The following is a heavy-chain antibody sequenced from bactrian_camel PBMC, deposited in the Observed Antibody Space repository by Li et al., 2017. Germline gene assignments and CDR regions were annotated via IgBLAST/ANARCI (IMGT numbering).Heavy chain of an antibody. Sequence: HVQLVESGGGSLQSGGSLRLSCAVSGYTSSSTCMAWFRQAPGKEREAVARISRGATTDFTYHSNSVKGRFTISRDSTKPSVYLQMNSLKPEDSAMYYCAVTDRSCGTWRESYVTSWGQGTQVTVS. CDR2: ISRGATTDFT. V-gene: IGHV3S6*01. CDR3: AVTDRSCGTWRESYVTS. D-gene: IGHD2*01. J-gene: IGHJ4*01. CDR1: GYTSSSTC.